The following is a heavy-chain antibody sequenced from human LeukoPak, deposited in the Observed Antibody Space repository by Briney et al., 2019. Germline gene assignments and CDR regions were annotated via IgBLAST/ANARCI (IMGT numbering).Heavy chain of an antibody. D-gene: IGHD6-19*01. CDR2: ISGSGGST. CDR1: GFTFSSYA. CDR3: AKDRKGSGASLYYYYGMDV. J-gene: IGHJ6*02. Sequence: QPGGSLLLSCAASGFTFSSYAMGWGRQAPGEGVEGVSAISGSGGSTYYAASVKGRITISKDNSKNTLYLQMNSLRAEDTAVYYCAKDRKGSGASLYYYYGMDVWGQGTTVTVSS. V-gene: IGHV3-23*01.